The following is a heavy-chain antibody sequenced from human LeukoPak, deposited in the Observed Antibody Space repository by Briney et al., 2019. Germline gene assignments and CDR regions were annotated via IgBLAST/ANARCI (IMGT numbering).Heavy chain of an antibody. CDR1: GGSISSGGYY. V-gene: IGHV4-31*03. CDR3: ARVGALTYAMDV. Sequence: SQTLSLTCTVSGGSISSGGYYWSWIRQHPGTGLEWIGNIHYSGSTHYNPSLNSRITISVDTSKNHFSLKLTSVTAADTAVYYCARVGALTYAMDVWGQGTTVTVSS. D-gene: IGHD3-9*01. J-gene: IGHJ6*02. CDR2: IHYSGST.